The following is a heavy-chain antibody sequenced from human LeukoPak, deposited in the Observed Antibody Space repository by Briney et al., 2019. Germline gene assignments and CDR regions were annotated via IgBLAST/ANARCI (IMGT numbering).Heavy chain of an antibody. CDR1: GFTVSSNY. J-gene: IGHJ3*02. Sequence: PGGSLRLSCAASGFTVSSNYMSWVRQAPGKGLEWVSVIYSGGSTYYADSVKGRFTISRGNSKNTLYLQMNSLRAEDTAVYYCARDGYSYGRRGAFDIWGQGTMVTVSS. D-gene: IGHD5-18*01. CDR3: ARDGYSYGRRGAFDI. CDR2: IYSGGST. V-gene: IGHV3-66*01.